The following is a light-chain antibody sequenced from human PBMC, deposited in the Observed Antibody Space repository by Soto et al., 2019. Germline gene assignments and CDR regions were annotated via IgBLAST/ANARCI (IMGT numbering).Light chain of an antibody. J-gene: IGLJ1*01. CDR2: DVT. Sequence: QSALTQPASVSGSPGQSITISCTGTSSNVGSYNLVSWYQQHPGKVPKLMIYDVTNRPSGVSNRFSGSKSGNTASLTISGLQAEDDADYYCSSYTLTYSRGGYVFGSGTKVTVL. V-gene: IGLV2-14*02. CDR1: SSNVGSYNL. CDR3: SSYTLTYSRGGYV.